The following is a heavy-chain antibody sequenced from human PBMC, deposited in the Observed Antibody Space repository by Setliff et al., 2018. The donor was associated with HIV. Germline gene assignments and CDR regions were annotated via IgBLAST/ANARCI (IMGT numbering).Heavy chain of an antibody. J-gene: IGHJ4*02. D-gene: IGHD2-2*01. V-gene: IGHV2-5*02. Sequence: ASGPTLVNPTQTLTLTCTFSGFSLSTSGVCVGWIRQPPGKALEWLALIYWDDDKRYSPSLKSRLTITKDTSKNQVVLTMTNMDPVDTATYYCAHISRVAYVNIKYYFDYWGQGTLVTGSS. CDR3: AHISRVAYVNIKYYFDY. CDR2: IYWDDDK. CDR1: GFSLSTSGVC.